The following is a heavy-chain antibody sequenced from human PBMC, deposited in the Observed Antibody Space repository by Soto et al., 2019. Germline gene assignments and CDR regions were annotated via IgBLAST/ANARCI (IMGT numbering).Heavy chain of an antibody. CDR1: GFTFSSYW. Sequence: QPGGPLRLSCAASGFTFSSYWINWVRQAPGKGLEWVANIKQDGSEKYYVDSVKGRFTISRDSAENSVYLQMHSLRAEDTAVYYCAASPDYGPQFDFWGQGSLVTVSS. V-gene: IGHV3-7*01. CDR2: IKQDGSEK. D-gene: IGHD4-17*01. J-gene: IGHJ4*02. CDR3: AASPDYGPQFDF.